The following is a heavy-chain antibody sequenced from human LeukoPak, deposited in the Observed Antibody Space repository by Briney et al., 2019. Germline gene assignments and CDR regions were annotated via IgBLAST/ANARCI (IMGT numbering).Heavy chain of an antibody. CDR3: ARDLEDYNNYGEMAI. CDR2: ISTSATYA. V-gene: IGHV3-21*01. J-gene: IGHJ4*02. D-gene: IGHD4-11*01. CDR1: GFTFSSYT. Sequence: GGSLRLSCAVSGFTFSSYTMHWVRQAPMKGLEWVSSISTSATYAYYADSVKGRFSVSRDNAKNSLYLQMNSLRAEDTAVYFCARDLEDYNNYGEMAIWGQGTLVTVSS.